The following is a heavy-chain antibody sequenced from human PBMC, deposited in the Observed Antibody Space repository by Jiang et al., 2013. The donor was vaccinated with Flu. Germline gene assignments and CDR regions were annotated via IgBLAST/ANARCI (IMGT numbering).Heavy chain of an antibody. Sequence: GPGLVKPSETLSLTCTVSGGSISGHYLNWIRQSPGKGLEWIGYIYYSGSTNYNPSLQSRISISVDTSKSQFSLKLSSVTAADTAVYYCASGGGWLTDSWGQGTLVTVSS. D-gene: IGHD3-22*01. J-gene: IGHJ4*02. CDR3: ASGGGWLTDS. CDR2: IYYSGST. CDR1: GGSISGHY. V-gene: IGHV4-59*11.